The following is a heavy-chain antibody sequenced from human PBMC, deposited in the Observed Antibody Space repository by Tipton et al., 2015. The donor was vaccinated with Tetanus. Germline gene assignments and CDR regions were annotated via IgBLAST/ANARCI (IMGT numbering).Heavy chain of an antibody. J-gene: IGHJ2*01. Sequence: QLVQSGAEVKKPGASVKVSCKASGYTFTAYYVHWVRQAPGQGLEWVGMINPSGGSTSYAQKFQGRITLTRVTSTNTVYMELNSLRSDDTAVYYCTRAVMHFDLWGRGTLVTVSS. D-gene: IGHD2-21*01. CDR2: INPSGGST. V-gene: IGHV1-46*01. CDR3: TRAVMHFDL. CDR1: GYTFTAYY.